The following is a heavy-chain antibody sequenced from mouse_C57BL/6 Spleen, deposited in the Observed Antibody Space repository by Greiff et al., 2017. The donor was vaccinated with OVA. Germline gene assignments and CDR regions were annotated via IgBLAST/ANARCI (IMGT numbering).Heavy chain of an antibody. CDR1: GYTFTDYE. J-gene: IGHJ3*01. D-gene: IGHD2-5*01. CDR2: IDPETGGT. Sequence: QVQLQQSGAELVRPGASVTLSCKASGYTFTDYEMHWVKQTPVHGLEWIGAIDPETGGTAYNQKFKGKAILTADKSSSTAYMELRSLTSDDSAVYYCTRGGENYRNSFAYWGQGTLVTVSA. V-gene: IGHV1-15*01. CDR3: TRGGENYRNSFAY.